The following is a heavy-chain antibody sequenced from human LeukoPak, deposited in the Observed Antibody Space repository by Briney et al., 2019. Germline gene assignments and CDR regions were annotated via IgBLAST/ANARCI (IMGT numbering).Heavy chain of an antibody. J-gene: IGHJ4*02. CDR2: INQDGSEK. CDR3: ATDRSSGTPERFDH. D-gene: IGHD1/OR15-1a*01. Sequence: PGGSLRLSCVTSGFTFSTYWVTWVRQAPGKGLEWVANINQDGSEKYYVDSVKGRFIVSRDNAEHSLYLQMSSLRAEDTAVYYCATDRSSGTPERFDHWGQGTLVTVSS. CDR1: GFTFSTYW. V-gene: IGHV3-7*01.